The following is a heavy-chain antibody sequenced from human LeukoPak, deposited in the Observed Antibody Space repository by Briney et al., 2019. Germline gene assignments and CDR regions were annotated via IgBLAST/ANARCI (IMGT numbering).Heavy chain of an antibody. CDR3: TTAPYYDFWSGCGFYYYYYYYMDV. D-gene: IGHD3-3*01. CDR2: IKSKTDGGTT. J-gene: IGHJ6*03. V-gene: IGHV3-15*01. CDR1: GFTFSNAW. Sequence: PGGSLRLSCAASGFTFSNAWMSWVRQAPGKGLEWVGRIKSKTDGGTTDYAAPVKGRFTISRDDSKNTLYLQMNSLKTEDTAVYYCTTAPYYDFWSGCGFYYYYYYYMDVWGKGTTVTVSS.